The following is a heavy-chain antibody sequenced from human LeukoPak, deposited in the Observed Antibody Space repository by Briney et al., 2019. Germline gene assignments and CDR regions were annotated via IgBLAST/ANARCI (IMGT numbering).Heavy chain of an antibody. CDR3: ANLHDKEGY. J-gene: IGHJ4*02. V-gene: IGHV3-30*18. CDR1: GFTFSSYG. CDR2: ISYDGSNK. D-gene: IGHD3-22*01. Sequence: GGSLRLSCAAYGFTFSSYGMHWVRQAPGKGLEWVAVISYDGSNKYYADSVKGRFTISRDNSKNTLYLQMNSLRAEDTAVYYCANLHDKEGYWGQGTLVTVSS.